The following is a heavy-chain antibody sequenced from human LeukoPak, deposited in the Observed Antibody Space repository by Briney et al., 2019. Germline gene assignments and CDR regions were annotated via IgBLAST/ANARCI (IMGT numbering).Heavy chain of an antibody. D-gene: IGHD4-23*01. J-gene: IGHJ4*02. CDR1: GYTFTGYY. Sequence: ASVKVSCKASGYTFTGYYIHWVRQAPGQGREWMGWINPNTGVTNYAQKFQGRVTMTRDTSITTAYMDLSRLRSDDTAVYYCRRATTSTVVTREDYWGQGTLITVSS. V-gene: IGHV1-2*02. CDR2: INPNTGVT. CDR3: RRATTSTVVTREDY.